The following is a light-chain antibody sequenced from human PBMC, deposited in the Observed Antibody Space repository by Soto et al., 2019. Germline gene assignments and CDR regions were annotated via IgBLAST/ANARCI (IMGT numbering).Light chain of an antibody. CDR3: CSYAGSYTFV. V-gene: IGLV2-11*01. CDR2: DVS. Sequence: QSVLTQPRSVSGSPGQSVTISCTGTSSDVGVYNYVSWYQQYPGEAPKIMIYDVSKRPSGVPDRFSGSKSDNTASLTISGLQAEDEADYYCCSYAGSYTFVFGSGTKVTVL. J-gene: IGLJ1*01. CDR1: SSDVGVYNY.